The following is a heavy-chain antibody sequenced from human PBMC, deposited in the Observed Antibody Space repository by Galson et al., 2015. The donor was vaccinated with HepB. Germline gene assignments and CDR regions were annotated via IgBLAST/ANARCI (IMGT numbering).Heavy chain of an antibody. CDR2: INSSISYI. V-gene: IGHV3-21*01. CDR1: GFTFSSYS. J-gene: IGHJ6*02. D-gene: IGHD1/OR15-1a*01. CDR3: ARVRRTGNYYYGMDV. Sequence: SLRLSCAASGFTFSSYSMNWVRQAPGKGLEWVSSINSSISYINYADSVKDRFTISRDNAKNSLYLQMNSLRAEDTAVYYCARVRRTGNYYYGMDVWGQGTTVTVSS.